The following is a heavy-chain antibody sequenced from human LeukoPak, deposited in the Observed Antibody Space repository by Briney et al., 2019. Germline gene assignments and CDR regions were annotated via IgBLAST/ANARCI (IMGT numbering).Heavy chain of an antibody. CDR1: GGSLSSGSYY. V-gene: IGHV4-61*02. Sequence: PSQTLSLTCTVSGGSLSSGSYYWRWLRQPAGTGLEWIGRIYTSGSTNYNPSLKSRVTISVDTSKNQFSLKLSSVTAADTAVYYCARYGNTAMVTWGQGTLVTVSS. CDR3: ARYGNTAMVT. J-gene: IGHJ5*02. CDR2: IYTSGST. D-gene: IGHD5-18*01.